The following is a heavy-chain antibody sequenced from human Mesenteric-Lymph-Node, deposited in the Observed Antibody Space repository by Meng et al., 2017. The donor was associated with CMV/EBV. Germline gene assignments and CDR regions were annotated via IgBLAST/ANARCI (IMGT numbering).Heavy chain of an antibody. D-gene: IGHD3-3*01. V-gene: IGHV3-48*04. CDR2: ISSSGTMK. Sequence: GESLKISCAASGFTFSSYGMNWVRQAPGKGLEWVSYISSSGTMKYYADSVKGRFSIFRDNARNSLYLQINSLRAEDTAVYYCARDHDFWSGYYDWGQGTLVTVSS. CDR1: GFTFSSYG. J-gene: IGHJ4*02. CDR3: ARDHDFWSGYYD.